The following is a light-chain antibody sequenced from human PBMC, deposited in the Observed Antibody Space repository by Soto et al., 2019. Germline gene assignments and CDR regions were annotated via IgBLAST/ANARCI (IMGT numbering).Light chain of an antibody. V-gene: IGKV3-20*01. CDR2: DTS. CDR1: QTIGRNY. Sequence: EIVLTQSPGTLSLSPGETATLSCRASQTIGRNYLAWYQQKPGQAPRLLIYDTSKRATGIPDRFSGSVSGTDFTLSISRVEPEDFAVFYCQQYGTSEIIFGQGTRLEIK. CDR3: QQYGTSEII. J-gene: IGKJ5*01.